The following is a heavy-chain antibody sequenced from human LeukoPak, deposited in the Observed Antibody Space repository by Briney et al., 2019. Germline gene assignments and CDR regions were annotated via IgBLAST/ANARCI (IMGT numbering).Heavy chain of an antibody. Sequence: PSETLSLTCTVSGGSISSYYWSWIRQPPGKGLEWMGYIYYSGSTNYNPSLKSRVTISVDTSKNQFSLKLSSVTAADTAVYYCARGPNIVVVPGGAFDIWGQGTMVTVSS. CDR2: IYYSGST. J-gene: IGHJ3*02. CDR3: ARGPNIVVVPGGAFDI. CDR1: GGSISSYY. V-gene: IGHV4-59*01. D-gene: IGHD2-2*01.